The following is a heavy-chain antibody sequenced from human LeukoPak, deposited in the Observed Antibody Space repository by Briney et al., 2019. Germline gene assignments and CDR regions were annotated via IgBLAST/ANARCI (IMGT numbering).Heavy chain of an antibody. Sequence: SETLSLTCAVSGGSISSGGYSWSWIRQPPGKGLEWIGYIYYSVNTYYSPSLKSRVTISVDTSKNQFSLKLSSVTAADTAVYYCARYDNLVATGREAFDYWGQGTLVTVSS. CDR2: IYYSVNT. V-gene: IGHV4-30-4*07. J-gene: IGHJ4*02. CDR1: GGSISSGGYS. D-gene: IGHD1-1*01. CDR3: ARYDNLVATGREAFDY.